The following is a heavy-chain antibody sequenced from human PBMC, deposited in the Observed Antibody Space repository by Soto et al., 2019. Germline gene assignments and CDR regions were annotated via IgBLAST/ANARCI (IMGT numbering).Heavy chain of an antibody. J-gene: IGHJ6*02. D-gene: IGHD3-9*01. CDR3: ARVPTLGYDILTGYYPPLFHMDV. CDR2: IIPIFGTA. Sequence: QVQLVQSGAEVKKPGSSVKVSCKASGGTFSSYAISWVRQAPGQGLEWMGGIIPIFGTANYAQKFQGRVTITADESTSTAYMELSSLRSEDTAVYYCARVPTLGYDILTGYYPPLFHMDVWGQGTTVTVSS. CDR1: GGTFSSYA. V-gene: IGHV1-69*01.